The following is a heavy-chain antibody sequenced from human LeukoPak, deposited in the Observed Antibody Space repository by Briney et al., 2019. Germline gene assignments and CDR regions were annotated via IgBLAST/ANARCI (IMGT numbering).Heavy chain of an antibody. V-gene: IGHV1-8*01. CDR3: ARLAGIAARPSWYYYYMDV. Sequence: ASVKVSCKASGYTFTSYDINWVRQATGQGLEWMGCMNPNSGNTGYAQKFQGRVTITRNTSISTAYMQLSSLRSEDTAVYYCARLAGIAARPSWYYYYMDVWGKGTTVTVSS. J-gene: IGHJ6*03. CDR2: MNPNSGNT. D-gene: IGHD6-6*01. CDR1: GYTFTSYD.